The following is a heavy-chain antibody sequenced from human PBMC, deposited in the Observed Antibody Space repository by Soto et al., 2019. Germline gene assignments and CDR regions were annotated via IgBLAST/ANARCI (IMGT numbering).Heavy chain of an antibody. J-gene: IGHJ3*02. CDR2: IIPIFGTA. Sequence: GASVKVSCKASGGTFSSYAISWVRQAPGQGLEWMGGIIPIFGTANYAQKFQGRVTITADKSTSTAYMELSSLRSEDTAVYYCARDAPGIAVAGTLQGAFDIWGQGTMVTVSS. V-gene: IGHV1-69*06. D-gene: IGHD6-19*01. CDR3: ARDAPGIAVAGTLQGAFDI. CDR1: GGTFSSYA.